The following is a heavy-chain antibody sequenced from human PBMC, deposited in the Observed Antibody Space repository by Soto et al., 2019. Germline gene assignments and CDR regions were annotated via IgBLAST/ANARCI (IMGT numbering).Heavy chain of an antibody. CDR1: GGSFSGYY. CDR3: AREEVPQWFTRGYYGMDV. D-gene: IGHD2-2*01. J-gene: IGHJ6*02. CDR2: INHSGST. V-gene: IGHV4-34*01. Sequence: SETLSLTCAVHGGSFSGYYWTWIRQPPGKWLEWIGDINHSGSTNYNSSLKSRVTISVDTSKNQLSLKLRSVTAADTAVYYCAREEVPQWFTRGYYGMDVWGQGXTVTV.